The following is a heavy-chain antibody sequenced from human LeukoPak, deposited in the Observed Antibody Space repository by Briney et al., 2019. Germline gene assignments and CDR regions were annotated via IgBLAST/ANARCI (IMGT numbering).Heavy chain of an antibody. CDR2: ISSSSSYI. Sequence: GGSLRLSCAASGFTFSSYSMNLVRRAPGKGLEWVSSISSSSSYIYYADSVKGRFTISRDNAKNSPYLQMNSLRAEDTAVYYCASLTTVANPPDYWGQGTLVTVSS. D-gene: IGHD4-23*01. CDR3: ASLTTVANPPDY. CDR1: GFTFSSYS. V-gene: IGHV3-21*01. J-gene: IGHJ4*02.